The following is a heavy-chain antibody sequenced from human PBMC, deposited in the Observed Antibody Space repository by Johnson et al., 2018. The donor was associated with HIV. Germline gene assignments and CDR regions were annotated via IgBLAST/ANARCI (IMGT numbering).Heavy chain of an antibody. CDR2: IRSKANNYAT. J-gene: IGHJ3*02. CDR1: GFFFSGSA. Sequence: GQLVESGGGLVQPGRSLKLSCAASGFFFSGSAMHWVRQASGKGLEWVGRIRSKANNYATTYAASLKGRFTISRDDSKNTAYLQMNSLKTEDTAVYYCSYAFDIWGQGTMVTVSS. V-gene: IGHV3-73*01. CDR3: SYAFDI.